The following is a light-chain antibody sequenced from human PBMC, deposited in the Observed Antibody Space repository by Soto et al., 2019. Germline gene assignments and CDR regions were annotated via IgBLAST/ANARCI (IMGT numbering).Light chain of an antibody. Sequence: IQMSHSPSTLSASIWDRVTITFLASQNINNWISWYQQKPGKAPKFLIYDSSTLQAGVPSRFSGSGSGTDFTLTISSLQPEDVAAYYCQKYNSAPLTFGGGTKVDIK. CDR1: QNINNW. CDR3: QKYNSAPLT. J-gene: IGKJ4*01. CDR2: DSS. V-gene: IGKV1-27*01.